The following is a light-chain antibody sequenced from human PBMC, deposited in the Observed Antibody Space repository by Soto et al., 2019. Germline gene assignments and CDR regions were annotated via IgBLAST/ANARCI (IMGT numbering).Light chain of an antibody. CDR1: QSVSIN. V-gene: IGKV3D-15*01. CDR2: GAS. J-gene: IGKJ1*01. CDR3: QQYDNWPPYT. Sequence: EIVMTQSPATLSVSPGERATLSCRASQSVSINLAWYQQKPGQAPRLLMYGASTRATGTPARFSGSGSGTEFTLTISSLQSEDFAVYYCQQYDNWPPYTFGQGTKVDIK.